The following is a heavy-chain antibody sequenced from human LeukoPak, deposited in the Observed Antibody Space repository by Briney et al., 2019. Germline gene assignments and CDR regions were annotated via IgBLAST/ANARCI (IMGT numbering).Heavy chain of an antibody. CDR3: ARSPYGGPLDY. J-gene: IGHJ4*02. CDR2: ISYDGSNK. V-gene: IGHV3-30*04. D-gene: IGHD4-23*01. Sequence: GGSLRLSCAASGFTFSSYAMHWVRQAPGKGLEWVAVISYDGSNKYYADSVKGRFTISRDNSKNTLYLQMNSLRAEDTAVYYRARSPYGGPLDYWGQGTLVTVSS. CDR1: GFTFSSYA.